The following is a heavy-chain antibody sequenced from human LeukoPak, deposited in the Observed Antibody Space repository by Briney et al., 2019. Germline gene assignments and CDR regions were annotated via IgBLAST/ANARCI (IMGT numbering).Heavy chain of an antibody. CDR2: IYSGGST. J-gene: IGHJ3*02. D-gene: IGHD3-22*01. CDR1: GFTVSSNY. V-gene: IGHV3-66*01. CDR3: ARDISSGYYDAFDI. Sequence: PGGSLRLFCAASGFTVSSNYMSWVRQAPGKGLEWVSIIYSGGSTYYADSVKGRFTISRDDSKNTMYLQKNSPRAEDTAVYYCARDISSGYYDAFDIWGQGTMVTVSS.